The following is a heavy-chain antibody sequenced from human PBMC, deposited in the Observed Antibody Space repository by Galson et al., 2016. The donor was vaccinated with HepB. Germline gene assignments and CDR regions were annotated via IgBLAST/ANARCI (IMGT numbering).Heavy chain of an antibody. J-gene: IGHJ2*01. CDR2: LNGGGASP. CDR1: GISFNEFA. D-gene: IGHD2-15*01. Sequence: SLRLSCAVSGISFNEFAMSWVRQAPGKGLKWVSGLNGGGASPFYADSVRGRFTVSRDNSKNTVFPQMNSLRLEDTALYYCAKGRSRCRYGNCYSLSDALDVWGRGTLVTVSS. V-gene: IGHV3-23*01. CDR3: AKGRSRCRYGNCYSLSDALDV.